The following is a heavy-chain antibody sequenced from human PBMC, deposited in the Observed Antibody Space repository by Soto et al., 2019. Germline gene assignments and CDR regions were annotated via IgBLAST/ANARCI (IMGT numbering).Heavy chain of an antibody. CDR3: AGGLMRYFDWLLYYYGMDV. J-gene: IGHJ6*02. CDR2: IIPIFGTA. CDR1: GGTFSSYA. D-gene: IGHD3-9*01. Sequence: SVKVSCKASGGTFSSYAISWVRQAPGQGLEWMGGIIPIFGTANYAQKFQGRVTITADESTSTAYMELSSLRSEDTAVYYCAGGLMRYFDWLLYYYGMDVWGQGTTVTVSS. V-gene: IGHV1-69*13.